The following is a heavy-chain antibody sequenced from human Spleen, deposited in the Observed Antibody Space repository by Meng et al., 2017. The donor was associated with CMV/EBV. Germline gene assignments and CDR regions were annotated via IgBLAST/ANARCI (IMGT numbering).Heavy chain of an antibody. Sequence: CKASGYNFNIYGITWVRQAPGQGLEWVGWVSAENGDTDYGQKFQGRVTVTADTFTNTAYMEIRSLRSDDSAMYYCARAGAAVTTNFDFWGQGALVTVSS. CDR3: ARAGAAVTTNFDF. D-gene: IGHD4-17*01. CDR2: VSAENGDT. V-gene: IGHV1-18*01. CDR1: GYNFNIYG. J-gene: IGHJ4*02.